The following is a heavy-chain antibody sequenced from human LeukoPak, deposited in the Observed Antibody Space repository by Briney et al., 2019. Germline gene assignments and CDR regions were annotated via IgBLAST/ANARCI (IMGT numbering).Heavy chain of an antibody. V-gene: IGHV3-21*01. Sequence: GGSLRLSCAASGFTFSSYSMNWVRQAPGKGPEWVSSIGSSGTYIFYADSVKGRFAISRDNAENSLSLQMNSLRAEDTAVYYCTRGTFGGDCSRTSCFSFDPWGQGTLVTVSS. CDR1: GFTFSSYS. CDR2: IGSSGTYI. J-gene: IGHJ5*02. D-gene: IGHD2-2*01. CDR3: TRGTFGGDCSRTSCFSFDP.